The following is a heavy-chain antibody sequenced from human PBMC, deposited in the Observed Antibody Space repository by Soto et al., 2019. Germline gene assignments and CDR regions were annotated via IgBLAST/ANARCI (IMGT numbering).Heavy chain of an antibody. D-gene: IGHD3-9*01. J-gene: IGHJ3*02. V-gene: IGHV3-21*01. CDR3: ARDTGNYYDILTGYYHAFDI. CDR1: GFTFSSYS. CDR2: ISSSSSYI. Sequence: GGSLRLSCAASGFTFSSYSMNWVRRAPGKGLEWVSSISSSSSYIYYADSVKGRFTISRDNAKNSLYLQMNSLRAEDTAVYYCARDTGNYYDILTGYYHAFDIWGQGTMVTVSS.